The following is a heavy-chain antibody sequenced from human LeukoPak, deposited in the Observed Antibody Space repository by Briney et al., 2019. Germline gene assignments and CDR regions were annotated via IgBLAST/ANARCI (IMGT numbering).Heavy chain of an antibody. CDR2: INHSGST. D-gene: IGHD6-19*01. CDR1: GGSFSGYY. V-gene: IGHV4-34*01. Sequence: PSETLSLTCAVYGGSFSGYYWSWIRQPPGKGLEWIGEINHSGSTNYNPSLKSRVTISVDTSKNQFSLKLSSVTAADTAVYYCAGRYSSGWYYWGQGTLVTVSS. CDR3: AGRYSSGWYY. J-gene: IGHJ4*02.